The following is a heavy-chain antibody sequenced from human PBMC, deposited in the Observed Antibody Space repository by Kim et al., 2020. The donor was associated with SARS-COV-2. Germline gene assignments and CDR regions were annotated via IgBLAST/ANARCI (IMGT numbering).Heavy chain of an antibody. D-gene: IGHD3-10*01. V-gene: IGHV4-59*01. CDR3: ASSSMVRGAFQH. Sequence: SETLSLTCTVSGGSISSYYWSWIRQPPGKGLEWIGYIYYSGSTNYNPSLKSRVTISVDTSKNQFSLKLSSVTAADTAVYYCASSSMVRGAFQHWGQGTLVTVSS. CDR2: IYYSGST. J-gene: IGHJ1*01. CDR1: GGSISSYY.